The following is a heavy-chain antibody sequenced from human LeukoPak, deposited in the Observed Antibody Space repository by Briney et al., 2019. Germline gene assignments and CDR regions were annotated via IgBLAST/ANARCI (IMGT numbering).Heavy chain of an antibody. D-gene: IGHD3/OR15-3a*01. Sequence: PSETLSLTCSVSGAIIKREGFNWDWIRQPPGKGLEYIGSIFYNGNTYYNPSLESRVTISVDTSKNQFSLKLRSVTAADTAVDYCTRRPKEPGFWTGYVDSWGQGTLVTVSS. CDR1: GAIIKREGFN. CDR2: IFYNGNT. V-gene: IGHV4-39*01. J-gene: IGHJ4*02. CDR3: TRRPKEPGFWTGYVDS.